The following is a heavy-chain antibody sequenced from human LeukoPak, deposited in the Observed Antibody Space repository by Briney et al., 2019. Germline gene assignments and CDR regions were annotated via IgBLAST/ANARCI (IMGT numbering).Heavy chain of an antibody. D-gene: IGHD2-2*01. J-gene: IGHJ5*02. V-gene: IGHV1-69*05. Sequence: ASVKVSCKASGGTFSSYAISWVRQAPGQGLEWMGGIIPIFGTANYAQKFQGRVTITTDVSTSTAYMELSSLRSEDTAVYYCARIQGVVVPAAMTGWFDPWGQGTLVTVSS. CDR2: IIPIFGTA. CDR3: ARIQGVVVPAAMTGWFDP. CDR1: GGTFSSYA.